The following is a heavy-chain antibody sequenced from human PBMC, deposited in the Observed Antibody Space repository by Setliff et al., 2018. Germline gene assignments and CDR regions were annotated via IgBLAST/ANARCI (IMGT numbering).Heavy chain of an antibody. V-gene: IGHV3-72*01. CDR3: ARNMVLRYFKISDY. CDR1: GFSISDHY. J-gene: IGHJ4*02. Sequence: PGGSLRLSCAASGFSISDHYMDWVRQAPGKGLEWVGRTKNKANAGYMEYAASVKDRFTISRDNAKNSLYLQMNSLRAEDTAVYYCARNMVLRYFKISDYWGQGTLVTVSS. CDR2: TKNKANAGYM. D-gene: IGHD3-9*01.